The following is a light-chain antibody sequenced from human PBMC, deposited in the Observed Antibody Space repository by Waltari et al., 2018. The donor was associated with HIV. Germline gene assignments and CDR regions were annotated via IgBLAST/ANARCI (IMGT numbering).Light chain of an antibody. Sequence: QSALTQPHSVSGSPGQSVTLSCTGTRSHVGDYNYVSWYQRHPGKAPKLMIYDVTKRPSGVPDRFSGSKSGNTASLTISGLQAEDDAEYYCCSYAGTWLFGGGTKLTVL. CDR2: DVT. V-gene: IGLV2-11*01. J-gene: IGLJ3*02. CDR1: RSHVGDYNY. CDR3: CSYAGTWL.